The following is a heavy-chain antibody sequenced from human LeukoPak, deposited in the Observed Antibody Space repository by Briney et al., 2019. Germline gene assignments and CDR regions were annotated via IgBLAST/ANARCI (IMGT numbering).Heavy chain of an antibody. D-gene: IGHD3-9*01. V-gene: IGHV3-15*01. CDR2: IKSKTDGGTT. Sequence: GGSLKLSCAASGFTFSNAWMSWVRRAPGKGLEWVGRIKSKTDGGTTDYAAPVKGRFTISRDDSKNTLYLQMNSLKTEDTAVYYCTTDRQYYDILTGYQEIDYWGQGTLVTVSS. CDR1: GFTFSNAW. J-gene: IGHJ4*02. CDR3: TTDRQYYDILTGYQEIDY.